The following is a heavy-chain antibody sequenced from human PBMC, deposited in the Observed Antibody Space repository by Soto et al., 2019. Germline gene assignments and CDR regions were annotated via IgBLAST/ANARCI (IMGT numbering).Heavy chain of an antibody. V-gene: IGHV1-69*06. J-gene: IGHJ6*02. CDR3: ARAHLPYYDILTGYYYYGMDV. Sequence: QVQLVQSGAEVKKPGSSVKVSCKASGGTFSSYAIIWVRQAPGQGLEWMGGISPIFGTANYAQKFQGRVTITADKSTSTAYMELSSLRSEDTAVYYCARAHLPYYDILTGYYYYGMDVWGQGTTVTVSS. CDR1: GGTFSSYA. CDR2: ISPIFGTA. D-gene: IGHD3-9*01.